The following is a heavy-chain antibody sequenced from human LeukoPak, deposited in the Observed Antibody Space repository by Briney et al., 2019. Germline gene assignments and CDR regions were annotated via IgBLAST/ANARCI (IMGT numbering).Heavy chain of an antibody. V-gene: IGHV4-34*01. D-gene: IGHD2-15*01. Sequence: SETLSLTCAVYGDSFSGYYWSWLRQPPGKGLEWVGEINHSGSTNYNPFLKSRVTVSVDTSKNQFSLKLSSVTAADTAVDYCARGLRYCSGGSCYFDAFDIWGQGTMVTVAS. J-gene: IGHJ3*02. CDR1: GDSFSGYY. CDR2: INHSGST. CDR3: ARGLRYCSGGSCYFDAFDI.